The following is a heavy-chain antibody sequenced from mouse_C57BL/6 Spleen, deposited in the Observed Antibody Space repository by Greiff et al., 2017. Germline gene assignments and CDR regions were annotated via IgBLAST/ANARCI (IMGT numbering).Heavy chain of an antibody. CDR1: GYTFTSYW. J-gene: IGHJ4*01. CDR2: IHPNSGST. CDR3: ARDTTVVARVPYAMDY. Sequence: VQLKASGAELVKPGASVKLSCKASGYTFTSYWMHWVKQRPGQGLEWIGMIHPNSGSTNYNEKFKSKATLTVDKSSSTAYMQLSSLTSEDSAVYYCARDTTVVARVPYAMDYWGQGTSVTVSS. V-gene: IGHV1-64*01. D-gene: IGHD1-1*01.